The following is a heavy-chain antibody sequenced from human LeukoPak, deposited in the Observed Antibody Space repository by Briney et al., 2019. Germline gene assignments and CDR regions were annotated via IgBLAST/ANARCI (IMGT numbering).Heavy chain of an antibody. CDR1: GFTFDDYA. V-gene: IGHV3-9*01. D-gene: IGHD1-26*01. J-gene: IGHJ4*02. CDR3: ARSRFDY. CDR2: ISWNSGSI. Sequence: GRSLRLSCAASGFTFDDYAMHWVRQAPGKGLEWVSGISWNSGSIGYADSVKGRFTISRDNAKNSLYLQMNSLRAEDTAVYYCARSRFDYWGQGTLVTVSS.